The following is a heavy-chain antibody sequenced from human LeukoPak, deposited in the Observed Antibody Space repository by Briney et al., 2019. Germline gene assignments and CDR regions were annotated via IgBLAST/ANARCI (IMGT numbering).Heavy chain of an antibody. CDR1: GDIVFANGVA. CDR2: TYYESKWYI. V-gene: IGHV6-1*01. J-gene: IGHJ3*02. Sequence: SQTLSLTCAISGDIVFANGVAWNWIRQSPSRGLEWLGRTYYESKWYIDYAGSVKSRIIVNLDTSTNHFSLQLDSVTPEDTAVYFCARGRHSAFDIWGQGTLVTVST. CDR3: ARGRHSAFDI.